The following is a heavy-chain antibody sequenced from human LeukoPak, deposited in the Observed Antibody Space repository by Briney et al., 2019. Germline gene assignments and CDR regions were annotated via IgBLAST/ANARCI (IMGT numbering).Heavy chain of an antibody. CDR1: GGSISSYY. CDR3: ARGYCSSISCYRGGAFDI. CDR2: IYYSGST. V-gene: IGHV4-59*01. Sequence: SETLSLTCTVSGGSISSYYWSWIRQPPGKGLEWIGYIYYSGSTNYNPSLKSRVTISVDTAKNQFSLKLSSVTAADTAVYYCARGYCSSISCYRGGAFDIWGQGTMVTVSS. J-gene: IGHJ3*02. D-gene: IGHD2-2*02.